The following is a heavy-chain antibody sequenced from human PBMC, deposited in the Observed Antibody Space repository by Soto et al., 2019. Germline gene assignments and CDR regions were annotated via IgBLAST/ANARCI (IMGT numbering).Heavy chain of an antibody. V-gene: IGHV3-33*01. CDR3: ARALLRDDWYFDL. CDR1: GFTFSIYG. Sequence: QVQLVESGGGVVQPGRSLRLSCAASGFTFSIYGMHWVRQAPGKGLEWVAVIWYDGSNKYYADSVKGRFTISRDNSKNTLYLQMNSLRAEDTAVYYCARALLRDDWYFDLWGRGTLVTVSS. J-gene: IGHJ2*01. D-gene: IGHD2-8*01. CDR2: IWYDGSNK.